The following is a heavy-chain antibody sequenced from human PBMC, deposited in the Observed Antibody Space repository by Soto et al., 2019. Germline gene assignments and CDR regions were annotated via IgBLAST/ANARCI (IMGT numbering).Heavy chain of an antibody. CDR3: ARAVNDYYDSSGYSPFDAFDI. D-gene: IGHD3-22*01. CDR2: IIPIFGTA. Sequence: GASVTGSCTASGGTFSSDAISWVRQAPGQGLEWMGGIIPIFGTANYAQKFQGRVTITADESTSTAYMELSSLRSEDTAVYYCARAVNDYYDSSGYSPFDAFDIWGQGTMVTVSS. V-gene: IGHV1-69*13. CDR1: GGTFSSDA. J-gene: IGHJ3*02.